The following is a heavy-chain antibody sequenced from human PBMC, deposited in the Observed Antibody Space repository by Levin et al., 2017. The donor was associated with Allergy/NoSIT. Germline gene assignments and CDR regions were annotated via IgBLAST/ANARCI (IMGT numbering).Heavy chain of an antibody. J-gene: IGHJ2*01. Sequence: GESLKISSAVSGITLSNYSLTWVRQAPGKGLEWVSSISSGSTYIYYADSVRGRLTISRDNAKNSLYLQMNSLRAEDTAVYYCARHDGSYWYFDLWGRGTLVTVSS. CDR1: GITLSNYS. D-gene: IGHD1-26*01. CDR2: ISSGSTYI. V-gene: IGHV3-21*01. CDR3: ARHDGSYWYFDL.